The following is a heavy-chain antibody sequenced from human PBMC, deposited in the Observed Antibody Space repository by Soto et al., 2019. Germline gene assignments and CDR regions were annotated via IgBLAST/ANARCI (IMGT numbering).Heavy chain of an antibody. D-gene: IGHD6-13*01. Sequence: QVQLQESGPGLVKPSQTLSLTCTVSGGSISSGGYYWSWIRQHPGKGLEWIGYIYYSGSTYYNPSLKSRVTISVDTSKNQFSLKLSSVTAADTAVYYCARVPAAGVYYYYGMDVWGQGTTVTVSS. CDR3: ARVPAAGVYYYYGMDV. V-gene: IGHV4-31*03. J-gene: IGHJ6*02. CDR1: GGSISSGGYY. CDR2: IYYSGST.